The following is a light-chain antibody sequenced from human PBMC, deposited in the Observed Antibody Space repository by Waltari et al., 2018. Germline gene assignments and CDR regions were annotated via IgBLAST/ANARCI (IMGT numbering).Light chain of an antibody. CDR3: QQRSNWTPHT. Sequence: EIVLTQSPATLSLSPGDTATLSCRASQSVGTYLAWYQQKPGQAPRLLIYDASNRATGIPARFRGSGSGTDFTLTISSLEAEDFAVYYCQQRSNWTPHTCGQGARLEIK. CDR1: QSVGTY. CDR2: DAS. J-gene: IGKJ2*01. V-gene: IGKV3-11*01.